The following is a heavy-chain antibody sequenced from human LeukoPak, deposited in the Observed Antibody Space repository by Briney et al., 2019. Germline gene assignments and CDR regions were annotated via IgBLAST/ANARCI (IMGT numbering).Heavy chain of an antibody. J-gene: IGHJ4*02. CDR1: GFTFNNYL. V-gene: IGHV3-23*01. CDR2: LFTGGGRT. D-gene: IGHD3-10*01. CDR3: AKECDYSPGHKFDL. Sequence: PGGSLRLSCAASGFTFNNYLMSWFRQAPGKGLEWVSVLFTGGGRTLYADSVKGRFTISGDTSRTTLYLQMNGLRAEDTAVYYCAKECDYSPGHKFDLWGQGTLVTVSS.